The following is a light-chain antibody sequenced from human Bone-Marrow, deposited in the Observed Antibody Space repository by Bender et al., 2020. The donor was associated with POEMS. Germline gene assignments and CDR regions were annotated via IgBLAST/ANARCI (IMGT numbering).Light chain of an antibody. CDR3: QAWDTYSVI. J-gene: IGLJ2*01. V-gene: IGLV3-1*01. CDR2: QDT. Sequence: SYEVTQPPSVSVSPGQTASITCSGDDLGDKYVAWYQQKPGHPPVLVISQDTKRPSGIPGRFSGFNSGNTATLTISGTQAMDEADYYCQAWDTYSVIFGGGTKLTVL. CDR1: DLGDKY.